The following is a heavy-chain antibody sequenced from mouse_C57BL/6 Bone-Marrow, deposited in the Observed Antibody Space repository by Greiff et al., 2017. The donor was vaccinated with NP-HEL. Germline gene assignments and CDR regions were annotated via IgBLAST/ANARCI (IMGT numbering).Heavy chain of an antibody. Sequence: QVQLQQSGPGLVAPSQSLSITCTVSGFSLTSYGVHWVRQPPGKGLEWLVVIWSDGSTTYNSALKSRLSISKDNSKSQVFLKMNSLQTDDTAMYYCARHALDYYGSSYWYFDVWGTGTTVTVSS. CDR3: ARHALDYYGSSYWYFDV. J-gene: IGHJ1*03. CDR2: IWSDGST. V-gene: IGHV2-6-1*01. CDR1: GFSLTSYG. D-gene: IGHD1-1*01.